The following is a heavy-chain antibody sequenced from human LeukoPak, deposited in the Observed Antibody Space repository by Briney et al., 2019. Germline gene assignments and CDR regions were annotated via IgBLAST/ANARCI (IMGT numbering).Heavy chain of an antibody. CDR3: GTGWAVDF. D-gene: IGHD5-24*01. Sequence: GGSLRLSCAASGFNFGTHWMIWVRQAPGKGLECVAIIKKDGSEKYHVDSVKGRFTISRDNAKNSLYLQMNSLRAEDTAVYYCGTGWAVDFWGQGTLVTVSS. V-gene: IGHV3-7*01. CDR2: IKKDGSEK. J-gene: IGHJ4*02. CDR1: GFNFGTHW.